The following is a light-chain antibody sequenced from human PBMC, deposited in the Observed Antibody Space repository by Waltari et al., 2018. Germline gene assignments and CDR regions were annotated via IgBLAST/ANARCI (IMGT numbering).Light chain of an antibody. Sequence: DIPMTQSPSSLSASVGDRVTITCRASQSIRSYLSWFQQKPGRAPKLLIYAASSLESGVPSRFSGSGSGRDFTLIISSLQPEDFATYSCQQSYSQTRTFGQGTKVEI. CDR1: QSIRSY. J-gene: IGKJ1*01. V-gene: IGKV1-39*01. CDR2: AAS. CDR3: QQSYSQTRT.